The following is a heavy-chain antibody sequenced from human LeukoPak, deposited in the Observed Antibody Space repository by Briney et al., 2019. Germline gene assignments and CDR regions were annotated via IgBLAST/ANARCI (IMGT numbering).Heavy chain of an antibody. Sequence: PGGSLRLSYAASGFTFSTYGMHWVRQAPGKGLEWVAVIWYDGRKEYYADSVKGRFTISRDNSKNTLYLQMNSLRVEDTAMYYCARDSRDLTVTATDFDFWGQGTLVTVSS. CDR2: IWYDGRKE. V-gene: IGHV3-33*01. CDR1: GFTFSTYG. CDR3: ARDSRDLTVTATDFDF. D-gene: IGHD4-17*01. J-gene: IGHJ4*02.